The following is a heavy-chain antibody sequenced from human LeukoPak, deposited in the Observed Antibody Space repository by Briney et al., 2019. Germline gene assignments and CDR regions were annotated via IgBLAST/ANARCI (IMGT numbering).Heavy chain of an antibody. CDR2: IYYSGST. V-gene: IGHV4-59*01. D-gene: IGHD6-13*01. CDR3: ASSMYSSSWYGGDAFDI. J-gene: IGHJ3*02. Sequence: SETLSPTCTVSGGSISSYYWSWIRQPPGKGLEWIGYIYYSGSTNYNPSLKSRVTISVDTSKNQFSLKLSSVTAADTAVYYCASSMYSSSWYGGDAFDIWGQGTMVTVSS. CDR1: GGSISSYY.